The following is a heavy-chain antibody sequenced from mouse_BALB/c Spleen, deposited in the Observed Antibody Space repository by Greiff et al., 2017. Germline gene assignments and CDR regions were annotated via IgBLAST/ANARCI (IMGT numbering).Heavy chain of an antibody. CDR3: ARWGYDGYYAMDY. V-gene: IGHV5-17*02. J-gene: IGHJ4*01. D-gene: IGHD2-14*01. Sequence: EVHLVESGGGLVQPGGSRKLSCAASGFTFSSFGMHWVRQAPEKGLEWVAYISSGSSTIYYADTVKGRFTISRDNPKNTLFLQMTSLRSEDTAMYYCARWGYDGYYAMDYWGQGTSVTVSS. CDR1: GFTFSSFG. CDR2: ISSGSSTI.